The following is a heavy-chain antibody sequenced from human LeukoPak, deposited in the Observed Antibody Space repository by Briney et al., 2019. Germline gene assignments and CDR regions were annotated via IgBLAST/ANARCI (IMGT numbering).Heavy chain of an antibody. CDR2: IFTTEVT. CDR1: GGSIGTFH. CDR3: ARSDGIVGEEAWFDP. D-gene: IGHD1-26*01. V-gene: IGHV4-4*09. J-gene: IGHJ5*02. Sequence: SETLSLTCSVSGGSIGTFHWHWIRQPPGKGLEWIGCIFTTEVTNYSPSLKSRVTISVDTSKNQFSQRLSSVTAADTAVYYCARSDGIVGEEAWFDPWGQGTLVTVSS.